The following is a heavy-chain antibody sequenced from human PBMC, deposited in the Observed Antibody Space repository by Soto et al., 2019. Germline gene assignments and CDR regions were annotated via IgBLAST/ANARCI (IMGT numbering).Heavy chain of an antibody. CDR2: IIPIFGTA. V-gene: IGHV1-69*12. D-gene: IGHD2-2*01. Sequence: QVQLVQSGAEVKKPGSSVKVSCKASGGTFSSYAISWVRQAPGQGLEWMGGIIPIFGTANYAQKFQGRVTITADESKSTAYMELSSLRSEDTAVYYCAMTRGVPAAMQDYYYYGMDVWGQGTTVTVSS. CDR1: GGTFSSYA. J-gene: IGHJ6*02. CDR3: AMTRGVPAAMQDYYYYGMDV.